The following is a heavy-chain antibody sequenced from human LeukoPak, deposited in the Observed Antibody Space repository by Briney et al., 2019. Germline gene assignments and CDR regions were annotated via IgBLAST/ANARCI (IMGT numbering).Heavy chain of an antibody. CDR3: ARDFKRNYDILTGYLWS. CDR1: GFTFSSYG. J-gene: IGHJ5*02. D-gene: IGHD3-9*01. V-gene: IGHV3-33*01. Sequence: GRSLRLSCAASGFTFSSYGMHWVRQAPGKGLEWVAVIWYDGGNKYYADSVKGRFTIPRDNSKNTLYLQMNSLRAEDTAVYYCARDFKRNYDILTGYLWSWGQGTLVTVSS. CDR2: IWYDGGNK.